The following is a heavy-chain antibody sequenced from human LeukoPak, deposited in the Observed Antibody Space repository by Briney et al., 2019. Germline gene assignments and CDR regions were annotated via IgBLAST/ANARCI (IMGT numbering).Heavy chain of an antibody. Sequence: SGPTLVKPTQTLTLTCTFSGFSLSTSGVGVGWIRQPPGKALEWLALIYWDDDKRYSASLKSRLTITKDTSKNQVVLTMTNMDPVDTATYYCARPYYDILTGSYFYYFDYWGQGTLVTISS. CDR1: GFSLSTSGVG. D-gene: IGHD3-9*01. CDR3: ARPYYDILTGSYFYYFDY. CDR2: IYWDDDK. V-gene: IGHV2-5*02. J-gene: IGHJ4*02.